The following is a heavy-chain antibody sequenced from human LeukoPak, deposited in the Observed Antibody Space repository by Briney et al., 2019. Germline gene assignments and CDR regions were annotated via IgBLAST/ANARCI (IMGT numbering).Heavy chain of an antibody. D-gene: IGHD1-26*01. Sequence: GASVKLSCKASGYTFTSYYLHWVRQAPGQGLEWMGMVNPSGGSTSYAQKFQGRVTMTRDTSTTTDYMELSSLRSDDTAVFYCARRHKHYYQIDYWGQGTLVTVSS. J-gene: IGHJ4*02. CDR2: VNPSGGST. CDR1: GYTFTSYY. CDR3: ARRHKHYYQIDY. V-gene: IGHV1-46*01.